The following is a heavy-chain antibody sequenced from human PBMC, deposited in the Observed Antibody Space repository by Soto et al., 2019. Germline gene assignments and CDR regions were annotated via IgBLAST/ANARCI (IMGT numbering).Heavy chain of an antibody. CDR3: ARGGRHTTVERGMDV. CDR1: GGSISGFY. V-gene: IGHV4-59*01. Sequence: SETLSLTCTVSGGSISGFYWTWIRQPPGKGLELIGYIHYSGTTNYNPSLRSRVTISVDTSRNQFYLNLGSVTAADTAVYYCARGGRHTTVERGMDVWGQGTTVTVSS. D-gene: IGHD4-17*01. J-gene: IGHJ6*02. CDR2: IHYSGTT.